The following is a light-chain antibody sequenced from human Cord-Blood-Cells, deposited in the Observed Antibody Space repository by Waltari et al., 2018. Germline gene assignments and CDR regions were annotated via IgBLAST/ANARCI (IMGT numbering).Light chain of an antibody. Sequence: EIVLTQSPATLSLSPGERATLSCRASQSVGSYLAWYQEKPGQAPRLLIYGASNRATSMPARFSGSGSGTDFTLTTSILEPEDFAVYDCQQRSNWPPLAFGGGTKVEIK. J-gene: IGKJ4*01. CDR3: QQRSNWPPLA. CDR2: GAS. CDR1: QSVGSY. V-gene: IGKV3-11*01.